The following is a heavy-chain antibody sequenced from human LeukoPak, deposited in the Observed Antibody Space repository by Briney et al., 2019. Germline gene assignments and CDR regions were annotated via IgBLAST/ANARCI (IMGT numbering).Heavy chain of an antibody. V-gene: IGHV5-51*01. CDR3: ARAPPYYYDSSGYYGLDAFDI. Sequence: GESLQISCKGSGYSFTSYWIGWVRQLPGKGLEWMGIIYPGDSDTRYSPSFQGQVTISADKSISTAYLQWSSLKASDTAMYYCARAPPYYYDSSGYYGLDAFDIWGQGTMVTVSS. J-gene: IGHJ3*02. CDR2: IYPGDSDT. D-gene: IGHD3-22*01. CDR1: GYSFTSYW.